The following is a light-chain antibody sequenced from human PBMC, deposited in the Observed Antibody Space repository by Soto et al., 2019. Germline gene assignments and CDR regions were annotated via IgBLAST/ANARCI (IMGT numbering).Light chain of an antibody. CDR3: TKYGSSQHK. J-gene: IGKJ1*01. CDR2: GAS. V-gene: IGKV3-20*01. CDR1: QSVTSNY. Sequence: ILLTQSPGTLSLSPGERAALSCRASQSVTSNYLAWYQQKPGQAPRLLIFGASIRATGLPDRFSGSGSGKELATTISRMAPEDFEVYNRTKYGSSQHKFGQGTKVDIK.